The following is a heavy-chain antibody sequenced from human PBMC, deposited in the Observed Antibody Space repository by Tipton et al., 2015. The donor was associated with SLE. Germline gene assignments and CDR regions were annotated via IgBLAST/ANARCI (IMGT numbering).Heavy chain of an antibody. D-gene: IGHD4-17*01. V-gene: IGHV4-34*01. J-gene: IGHJ3*02. CDR1: GGSFSGYY. CDR3: ARQEGDYWGGAFDI. Sequence: TLSLTCAVYGGSFSGYYWSWIRQPPGKGLEWIGSIYYSGTTYYNPSLKSRVTISVDTSKNQFSLKLSSVTAADTAVYYCARQEGDYWGGAFDIWGQGTMVTVSS. CDR2: IYYSGTT.